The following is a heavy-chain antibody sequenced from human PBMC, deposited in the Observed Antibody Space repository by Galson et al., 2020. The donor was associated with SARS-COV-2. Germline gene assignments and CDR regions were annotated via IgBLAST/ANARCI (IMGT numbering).Heavy chain of an antibody. V-gene: IGHV3-33*01. Sequence: GESPKISCAASEFTFSSYGMHWVRQAPGKGLEWVAVIWYDGSNKYYADSVKGRFTISRDNSKNTRYLQMNSLRAEDTAVYYCARDPAPHYYDSSGYHDYWGQGTLVTVSS. CDR2: IWYDGSNK. CDR1: EFTFSSYG. J-gene: IGHJ4*02. D-gene: IGHD3-22*01. CDR3: ARDPAPHYYDSSGYHDY.